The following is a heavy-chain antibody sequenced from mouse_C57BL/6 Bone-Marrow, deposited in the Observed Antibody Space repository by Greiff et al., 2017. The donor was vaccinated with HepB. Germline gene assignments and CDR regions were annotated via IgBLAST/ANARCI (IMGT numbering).Heavy chain of an antibody. J-gene: IGHJ2*01. V-gene: IGHV3-5*01. CDR2: IYYSGTI. Sequence: VQLQQSGPGLVKPSQTVFLTCTVTGISITTGNYRWSWIRQFPGNKLEWIGYIYYSGTITYNPSLTSRTTITRDTPKNQFFLEMNSLTAEDTATYYCARDREITTVVRGYYFDYWGQGTTLTVSS. CDR3: ARDREITTVVRGYYFDY. D-gene: IGHD1-1*01. CDR1: GISITTGNYR.